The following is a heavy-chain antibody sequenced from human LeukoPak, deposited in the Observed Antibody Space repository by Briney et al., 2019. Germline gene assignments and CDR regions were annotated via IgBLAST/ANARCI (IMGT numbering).Heavy chain of an antibody. V-gene: IGHV3-23*01. CDR1: GFNFGSYS. D-gene: IGHD3-10*01. Sequence: GGSLRLSCAASGFNFGSYSMTWVRQAPGKGLEWVSVMSADSAATFYADSVKGRFTISRDNAKNTVFLQMSSLRAEDTALYYCARKSASGNYPLDYWGQGTLVTVSS. CDR3: ARKSASGNYPLDY. J-gene: IGHJ4*02. CDR2: MSADSAAT.